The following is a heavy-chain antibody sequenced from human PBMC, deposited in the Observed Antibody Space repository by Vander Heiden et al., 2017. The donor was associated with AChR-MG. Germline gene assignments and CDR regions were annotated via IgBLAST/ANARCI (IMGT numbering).Heavy chain of an antibody. CDR2: ISYDGSNK. CDR1: GFTFSSYA. V-gene: IGHV3-30-3*01. J-gene: IGHJ4*02. D-gene: IGHD2-15*01. CDR3: ARGATSRWLPDY. Sequence: QVQLVESGGGVVQPGRSLRLSCAASGFTFSSYAMHWVRQAPGKGLEWVAVISYDGSNKYYADSVKGRFTISRDNSKNTLYLQMNSLRAEDTAVYYCARGATSRWLPDYWGQGTLVTVSS.